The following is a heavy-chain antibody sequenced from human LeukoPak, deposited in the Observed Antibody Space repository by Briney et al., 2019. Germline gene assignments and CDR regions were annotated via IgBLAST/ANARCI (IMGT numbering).Heavy chain of an antibody. CDR1: GYSISSGYY. Sequence: SETLSLTCTVSGYSISSGYYWGWIRQPPGKGLEWIGSIYYSGSTYYNPSLKSRVTISVDTSKNQFSLKLSSVTAADTAVYYCARVNYYDSSGYYQRQGWFDPWGQGTLVTVSS. V-gene: IGHV4-38-2*02. D-gene: IGHD3-22*01. CDR3: ARVNYYDSSGYYQRQGWFDP. J-gene: IGHJ5*02. CDR2: IYYSGST.